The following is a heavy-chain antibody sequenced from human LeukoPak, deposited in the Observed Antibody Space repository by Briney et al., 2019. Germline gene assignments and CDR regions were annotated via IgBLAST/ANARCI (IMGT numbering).Heavy chain of an antibody. CDR2: INHSGST. Sequence: SETLSLTCAVYGGSFGGYYWSWIRQPPGKGLEWIGEINHSGSTNYNPSLKSRVIISVDTSKNQFSLKLSSVTAADTAVYYCARRRVVVVAATVPSLKRYWYFDLWGRGTLVTVSS. J-gene: IGHJ2*01. V-gene: IGHV4-34*01. D-gene: IGHD2-15*01. CDR3: ARRRVVVVAATVPSLKRYWYFDL. CDR1: GGSFGGYY.